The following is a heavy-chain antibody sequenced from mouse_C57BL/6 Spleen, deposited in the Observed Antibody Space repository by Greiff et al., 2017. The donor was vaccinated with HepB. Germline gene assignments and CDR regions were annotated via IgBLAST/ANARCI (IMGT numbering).Heavy chain of an antibody. CDR3: ARHVHYYYGSSYPFDY. CDR1: GYTFTEYT. D-gene: IGHD1-1*01. CDR2: FYPGSGSI. V-gene: IGHV1-62-2*01. J-gene: IGHJ2*01. Sequence: QVHVKQSGAELVKPGASVKLSCKASGYTFTEYTIHWVKQRSGQGLEWIGWFYPGSGSIKYNEKFKDKATLTADKSSSTVYMELSRLTSENSAVYFCARHVHYYYGSSYPFDYWGQGTTLTVSS.